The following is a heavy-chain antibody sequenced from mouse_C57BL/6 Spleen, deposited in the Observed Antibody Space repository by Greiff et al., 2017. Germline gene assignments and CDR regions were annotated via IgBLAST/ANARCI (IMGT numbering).Heavy chain of an antibody. CDR2: IYPGGGYT. J-gene: IGHJ3*01. CDR3: ARQQSH. CDR1: GYTFTNSW. Sequence: QVHVKQSGAELVRPGTSVMMSCKASGYTFTNSWFGWAKQRPGHGLAWIGDIYPGGGYTNYNEKFKSKATLTADQSSSTAYMQFSSLTSEDSAIYYCARQQSHWGQGTLVTVSA. V-gene: IGHV1-63*01.